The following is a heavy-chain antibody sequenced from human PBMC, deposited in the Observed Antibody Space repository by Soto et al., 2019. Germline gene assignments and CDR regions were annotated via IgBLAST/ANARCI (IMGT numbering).Heavy chain of an antibody. V-gene: IGHV4-34*01. D-gene: IGHD4-4*01. Sequence: VQLQQWGAGLLKPSETLSLTCAVYGGSFSGYHWSWFRQPPGKGLEWIGEINPSGSINYNPALKSRVTISVDTSKNQFCLNLSSVTAADTAVYYCATFVGATTVTRGSPRDYWGQGTLVTVSS. CDR2: INPSGSI. J-gene: IGHJ4*02. CDR1: GGSFSGYH. CDR3: ATFVGATTVTRGSPRDY.